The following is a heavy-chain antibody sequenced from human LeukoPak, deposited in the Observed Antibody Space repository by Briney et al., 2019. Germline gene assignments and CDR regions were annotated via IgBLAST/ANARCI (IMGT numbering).Heavy chain of an antibody. D-gene: IGHD6-13*01. J-gene: IGHJ4*02. CDR1: GFTFSTYW. Sequence: GGSLRLSCSASGFTFSTYWMSWVRQAPGKGLEWVANMKRDGSEIYYVDSVRGRFTISRDNARNSLYLQMNSLRAEDTAVYYCARDPRIAAAGVFDYWGQGTLVTVSS. CDR3: ARDPRIAAAGVFDY. CDR2: MKRDGSEI. V-gene: IGHV3-7*01.